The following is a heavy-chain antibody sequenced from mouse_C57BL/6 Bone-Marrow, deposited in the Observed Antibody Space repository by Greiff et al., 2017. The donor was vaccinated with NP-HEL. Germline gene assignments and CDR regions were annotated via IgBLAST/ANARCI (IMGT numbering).Heavy chain of an antibody. J-gene: IGHJ1*03. Sequence: EVKLMESGGGLVQPGGSLKLSCAASGFTFSDYYMYWVRQTPEKRLEWVAYISNGGGSTYYPDTVKGRFTISRDNAKNTLYLQMSRLKSEDTAMYYCARRGDYDAGWYFDVWGTGTTVTVSS. CDR3: ARRGDYDAGWYFDV. D-gene: IGHD2-4*01. CDR2: ISNGGGST. CDR1: GFTFSDYY. V-gene: IGHV5-12*01.